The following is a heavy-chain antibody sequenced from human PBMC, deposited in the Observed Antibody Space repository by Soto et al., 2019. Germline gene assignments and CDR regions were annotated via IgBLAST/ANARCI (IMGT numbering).Heavy chain of an antibody. Sequence: SETLSLTCFVSGYFITAGGYYWSWIRHHPGKGLEWIGSFYSSGSIIYNPSLRSRVSISGDTSSNQFSMSLTSVTAADTARYYCARMYSSGSGWFHPWGQGTLVTVSS. CDR1: GYFITAGGYY. CDR3: ARMYSSGSGWFHP. J-gene: IGHJ5*02. D-gene: IGHD6-19*01. CDR2: FYSSGSI. V-gene: IGHV4-31*03.